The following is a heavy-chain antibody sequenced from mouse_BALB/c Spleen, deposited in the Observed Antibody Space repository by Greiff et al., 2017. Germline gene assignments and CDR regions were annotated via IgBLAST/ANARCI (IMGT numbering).Heavy chain of an antibody. CDR2: IDPETGGT. J-gene: IGHJ2*01. CDR3: TWDGYYSYYFDY. CDR1: GYTFTDYE. V-gene: IGHV1-15*01. Sequence: VKLQESGAELVRPGASVTLSCKASGYTFTDYEMHWVKQTPVHGLEWIGAIDPETGGTAYNQKFKGKATLTADKSSSTAYMELRSLTSEDSAVYYCTWDGYYSYYFDYWGQGTTLTVSS. D-gene: IGHD2-3*01.